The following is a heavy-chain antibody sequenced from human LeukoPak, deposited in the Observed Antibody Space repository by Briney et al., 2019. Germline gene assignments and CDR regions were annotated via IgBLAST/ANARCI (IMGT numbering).Heavy chain of an antibody. Sequence: GGSLSLSCAVSGFTFRTCAMSWVRQAPGKGLEWVAVIWYDGSNKYYADSVKGRFTISRDNSKNTLYLQMNSLRAEDTAVYYCARDRGYYDSSGHYTFDYWGQGTLVTVSS. CDR1: GFTFRTCA. V-gene: IGHV3-33*08. D-gene: IGHD3-22*01. CDR3: ARDRGYYDSSGHYTFDY. CDR2: IWYDGSNK. J-gene: IGHJ4*02.